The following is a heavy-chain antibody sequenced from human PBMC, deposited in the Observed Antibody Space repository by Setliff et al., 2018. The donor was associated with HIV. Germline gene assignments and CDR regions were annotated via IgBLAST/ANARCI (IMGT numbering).Heavy chain of an antibody. CDR2: IYLGETT. D-gene: IGHD3-9*01. J-gene: IGHJ3*01. V-gene: IGHV4-59*11. Sequence: LSLTCTVSSGYMSGHFWTWIRQTPGEGLEWIGNIYLGETTNYNPSLKSRATISLDTSKRQFSLHLTSVTAADTAIYYCARDPSQYLDFLFDPQPFNVWGHGTMVT. CDR1: SGYMSGHF. CDR3: ARDPSQYLDFLFDPQPFNV.